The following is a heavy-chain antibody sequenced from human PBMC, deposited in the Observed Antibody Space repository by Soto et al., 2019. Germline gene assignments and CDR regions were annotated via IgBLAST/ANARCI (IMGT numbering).Heavy chain of an antibody. Sequence: VASVKVSCKASGYTFTSYAMHWVRQAPGQRLEWMGWINAGNGNTKYSQKFQGRVTITRDTSASTAYMELSSLRSEDTAVYYCARVNAYYDFWSGYYYFDYWGQGTLVTVSS. V-gene: IGHV1-3*01. CDR3: ARVNAYYDFWSGYYYFDY. J-gene: IGHJ4*02. CDR2: INAGNGNT. CDR1: GYTFTSYA. D-gene: IGHD3-3*01.